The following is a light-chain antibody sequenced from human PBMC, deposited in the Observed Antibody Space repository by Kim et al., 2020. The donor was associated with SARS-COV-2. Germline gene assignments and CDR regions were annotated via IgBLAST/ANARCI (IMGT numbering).Light chain of an antibody. CDR1: HDINNC. CDR2: VAS. J-gene: IGKJ4*01. Sequence: SASGGGRVSVACEASHDINNCLNWFQQKPEEARKRLISVASSLETALPSRFSGSGSGTHFTFNISSLQPGDVATYYCQQVDTVPLPFGGRTKLEI. CDR3: QQVDTVPLP. V-gene: IGKV1-33*01.